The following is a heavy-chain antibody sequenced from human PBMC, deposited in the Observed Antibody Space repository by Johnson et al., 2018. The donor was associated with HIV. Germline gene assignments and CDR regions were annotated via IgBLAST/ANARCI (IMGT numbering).Heavy chain of an antibody. V-gene: IGHV3-15*01. CDR1: GFTFRNAW. CDR3: TTDLGVVGGFDI. J-gene: IGHJ3*02. Sequence: EKLVESGGGLVQPVGSLRLSCAVSGFTFRNAWVSWVRQAPGKGLEWVGRIKSNTDGGTTDYAEPVKGRFTISRDDSKTTLFLQMNSLKIEDTAVYYCTTDLGVVGGFDIWGQGTMVSVS. CDR2: IKSNTDGGTT. D-gene: IGHD4-23*01.